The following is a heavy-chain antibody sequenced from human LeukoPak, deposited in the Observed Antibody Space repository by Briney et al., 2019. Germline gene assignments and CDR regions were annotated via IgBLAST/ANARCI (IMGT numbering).Heavy chain of an antibody. V-gene: IGHV1-69*06. D-gene: IGHD6-13*01. CDR3: ARVAGLDYFDY. CDR1: GGTFSSYA. J-gene: IGHJ4*02. CDR2: IIPIFGTA. Sequence: ASVKVSCKASGGTFSSYAISWVRQAPGQGLEWMGGIIPIFGTANYAQKFQGKVTITADKSTSTAYMELSSLRSEDTAVYYCARVAGLDYFDYWGQGTLVTVSS.